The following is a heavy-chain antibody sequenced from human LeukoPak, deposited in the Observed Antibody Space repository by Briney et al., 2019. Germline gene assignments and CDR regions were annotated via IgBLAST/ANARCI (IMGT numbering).Heavy chain of an antibody. CDR2: IYYSGNT. V-gene: IGHV4-39*01. J-gene: IGHJ4*02. CDR3: ARHATVTSFTFAY. Sequence: PSETLSLTCTVSGGSISSSSYYWGWIRQPPGKGLEWIGSIYYSGNTYYNPSLKSRVTISIDTSKNQFSLNLNSVTAADTAVYYCARHATVTSFTFAYWGQGTLLTVSS. CDR1: GGSISSSSYY. D-gene: IGHD4-17*01.